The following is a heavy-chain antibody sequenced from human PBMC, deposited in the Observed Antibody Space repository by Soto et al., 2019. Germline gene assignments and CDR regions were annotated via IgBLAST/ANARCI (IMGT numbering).Heavy chain of an antibody. D-gene: IGHD6-13*01. V-gene: IGHV3-30-3*01. CDR1: GFTFSSYA. CDR3: ARDSGSSGVAAAASCDS. Sequence: QVQLVESGGGVVQPGRSLRLSCAASGFTFSSYAMHWVRQAPGKGLEWVAVISYDGSNKYYADSVKGRFTISRDNSQNTLFLQMNSLKAEDTAVYYCARDSGSSGVAAAASCDSWGQGTLVTVSS. J-gene: IGHJ5*01. CDR2: ISYDGSNK.